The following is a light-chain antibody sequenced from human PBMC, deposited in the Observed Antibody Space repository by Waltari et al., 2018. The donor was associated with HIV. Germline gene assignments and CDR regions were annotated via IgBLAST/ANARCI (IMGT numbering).Light chain of an antibody. CDR1: QDIMNY. V-gene: IGKV1-33*01. J-gene: IGKJ5*01. Sequence: DIQMTQSPSSLSASLGDRITITCQSSQDIMNYLNLFQQKPGEAPTLLIYDSSNLGPGVPSRFSGSGSGRDFTFTITSLKPEDIAAYYCQQCDSLPRTFGQGTRLDIK. CDR3: QQCDSLPRT. CDR2: DSS.